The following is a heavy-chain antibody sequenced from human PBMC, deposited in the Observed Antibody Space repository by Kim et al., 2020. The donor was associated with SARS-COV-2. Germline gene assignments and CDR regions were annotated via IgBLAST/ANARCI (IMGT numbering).Heavy chain of an antibody. Sequence: GGSLRLSCIASGFTFISNDMTWVRQVPGKGPEWVSTIMGSGGSTFPADSVRGRFTMSRDNSKYAVYLQMNSLRVEDTAIYYCARNSGWYDSWGQGLLVSVSS. V-gene: IGHV3-23*01. CDR3: ARNSGWYDS. CDR2: IMGSGGST. J-gene: IGHJ5*01. CDR1: GFTFISND. D-gene: IGHD1-26*01.